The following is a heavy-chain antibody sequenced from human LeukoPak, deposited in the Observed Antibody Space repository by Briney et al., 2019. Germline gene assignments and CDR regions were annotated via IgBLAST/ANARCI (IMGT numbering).Heavy chain of an antibody. V-gene: IGHV3-15*01. CDR2: IKSKTDGGTT. Sequence: GGSLRLSCAASVTFSNAWMNWVRQAPGKGLEWVGRIKSKTDGGTTDYAAPVKGRSTISRDDSKNTLYLQMNSLKTEDTAVYYCTTDRVGYSYGYYYYYYMDVWGKGTTVTVSS. CDR1: VTFSNAW. CDR3: TTDRVGYSYGYYYYYYMDV. D-gene: IGHD5-18*01. J-gene: IGHJ6*03.